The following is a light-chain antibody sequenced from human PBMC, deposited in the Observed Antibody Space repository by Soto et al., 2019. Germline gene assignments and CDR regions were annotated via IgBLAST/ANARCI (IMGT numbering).Light chain of an antibody. CDR3: QQYNNWPRT. Sequence: EIVLTQSPGTLSLSPGERATLSCRASQSVSSSYLAWYQLKPGQAPRLLIYGASSRATGIPDRFSGSGSGTDFTLTISRLDPEDFAVYFCQQYNNWPRTFGQGTKVDIK. CDR2: GAS. V-gene: IGKV3-20*01. CDR1: QSVSSSY. J-gene: IGKJ1*01.